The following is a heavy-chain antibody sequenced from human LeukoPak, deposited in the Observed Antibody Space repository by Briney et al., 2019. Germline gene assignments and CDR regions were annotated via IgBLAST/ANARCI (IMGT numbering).Heavy chain of an antibody. V-gene: IGHV3-33*01. CDR3: AREPRENYYYYMDV. Sequence: GGSLRLSCAASGFTFSSYGMHWVRQAPGKGLEWVAVIWYDGSNKYYADSVKGRFTISRDNSEDTLYLQMNSLRAEDTAVYYCAREPRENYYYYMDVWGKGTTVTVSS. CDR1: GFTFSSYG. J-gene: IGHJ6*03. CDR2: IWYDGSNK. D-gene: IGHD1-26*01.